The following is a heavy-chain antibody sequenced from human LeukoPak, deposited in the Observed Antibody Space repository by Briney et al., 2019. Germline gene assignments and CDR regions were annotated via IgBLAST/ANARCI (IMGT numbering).Heavy chain of an antibody. J-gene: IGHJ4*02. CDR3: AKKGPGSGSYYNGFDY. CDR2: IRYDGSNK. V-gene: IGHV3-30*02. D-gene: IGHD3-10*01. CDR1: GFTFSSYG. Sequence: GGSLRLSSAASGFTFSSYGVHWVRQAPGKGLEWVAFIRYDGSNKYYADSVKGRFTISRDNSKNTLYLQMNSLRAEDTAVYYCAKKGPGSGSYYNGFDYWGQGPLVTVSS.